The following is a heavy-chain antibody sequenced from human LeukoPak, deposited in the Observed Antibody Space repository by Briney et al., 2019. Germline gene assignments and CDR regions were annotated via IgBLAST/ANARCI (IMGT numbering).Heavy chain of an antibody. J-gene: IGHJ5*02. CDR3: ARAPGSGSYYPSWSDP. CDR1: GGTFSSYA. V-gene: IGHV1-69*05. D-gene: IGHD1-26*01. CDR2: IIPIFGTA. Sequence: ASVKASCKASGGTFSSYAISWVRQAPGQGLEGRGGIIPIFGTANYAQKFQGRVTITTDESTSTAYMELSSLRSEDTAVYYCARAPGSGSYYPSWSDPWGQGTLVTVSS.